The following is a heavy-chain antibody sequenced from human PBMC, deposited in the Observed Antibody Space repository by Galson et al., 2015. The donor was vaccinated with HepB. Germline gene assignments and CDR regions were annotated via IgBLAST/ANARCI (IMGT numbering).Heavy chain of an antibody. Sequence: SLRLSCAASGFSFSTYWMDWVRQAPGKGLEWVANINHDGSEKYYVDSVEGRFTISRDNAKNSLYLQMNSLRVEDTATYYCSRGKLGYCSGAYCHPFRWGQGVLVTVSS. D-gene: IGHD2-15*01. CDR3: SRGKLGYCSGAYCHPFR. V-gene: IGHV3-7*03. CDR2: INHDGSEK. CDR1: GFSFSTYW. J-gene: IGHJ4*02.